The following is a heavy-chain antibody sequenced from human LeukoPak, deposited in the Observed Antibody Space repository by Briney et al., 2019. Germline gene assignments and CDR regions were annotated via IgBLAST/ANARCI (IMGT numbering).Heavy chain of an antibody. CDR1: GGSISSYY. Sequence: PSETLSLTCTVSGGSISSYYWSWIRQPPGKGLEWIGYIYYSGSTNYNPSLKGRVTISVDTSKNQFSLKLSSVTAADTAVYYCAREKSYSSYHWFDPWGQGTLVTVSS. CDR3: AREKSYSSYHWFDP. V-gene: IGHV4-59*01. CDR2: IYYSGST. D-gene: IGHD6-19*01. J-gene: IGHJ5*02.